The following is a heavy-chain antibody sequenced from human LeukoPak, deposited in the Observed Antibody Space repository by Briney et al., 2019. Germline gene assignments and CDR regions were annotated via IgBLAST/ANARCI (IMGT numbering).Heavy chain of an antibody. CDR3: AGERPDMTDY. CDR1: GFTFSSHW. J-gene: IGHJ4*02. D-gene: IGHD1-14*01. Sequence: QTGGSLRLSCAASGFTFSSHWMHWVRQAPGRGLVWVSRINSDGSSTSYADSVKGRFTISRDNAKNTLYLQMNSLRADDTAVYYCAGERPDMTDYWGQGTLVTVSS. V-gene: IGHV3-74*01. CDR2: INSDGSST.